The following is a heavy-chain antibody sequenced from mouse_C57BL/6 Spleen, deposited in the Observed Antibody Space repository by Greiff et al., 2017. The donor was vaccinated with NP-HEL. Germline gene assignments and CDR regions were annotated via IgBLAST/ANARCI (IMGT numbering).Heavy chain of an antibody. CDR2: ISDGGSYT. Sequence: EVQLVESGGGLVKPGGSLKLSCAASGFTFSSYAMSWVRQTPEKRLEWVATISDGGSYTYYPDNVKGRFTISRDNAKNNLYLQMSHLKSEDTAMYYCARVYYGSSNAMDYWGQGTSVTVSS. V-gene: IGHV5-4*01. D-gene: IGHD1-1*01. CDR3: ARVYYGSSNAMDY. J-gene: IGHJ4*01. CDR1: GFTFSSYA.